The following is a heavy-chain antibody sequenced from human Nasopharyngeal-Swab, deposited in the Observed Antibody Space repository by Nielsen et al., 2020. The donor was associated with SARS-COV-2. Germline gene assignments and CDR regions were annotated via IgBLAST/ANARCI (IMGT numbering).Heavy chain of an antibody. CDR1: GFTFSSYG. CDR3: TKDYGDSSGYYQYYFDY. J-gene: IGHJ4*02. Sequence: GESLQIYWAASGFTFSSYGMHWVRQAPGKGLEWVALISYDGSNKYYADSVKGRFTISRDNSKNTLYLQMNSLRAEDTAVYYCTKDYGDSSGYYQYYFDYWGQGTLVTVSS. CDR2: ISYDGSNK. D-gene: IGHD3-22*01. V-gene: IGHV3-30*18.